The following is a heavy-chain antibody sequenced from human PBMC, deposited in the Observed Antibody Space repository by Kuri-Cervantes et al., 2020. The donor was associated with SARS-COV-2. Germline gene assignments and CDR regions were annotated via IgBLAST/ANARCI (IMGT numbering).Heavy chain of an antibody. J-gene: IGHJ6*02. D-gene: IGHD4-11*01. Sequence: ASVKVSCKASGYTFTSYYMHWVRQAPGQGLEWMGIINPSGGSTSYAQKFQGRVTIAADKSTSTAYMELSSLRSEDTAVYYCATHGDPSAYSNYGAARWYYGMDVWGRGTTVTVSS. V-gene: IGHV1-46*01. CDR1: GYTFTSYY. CDR3: ATHGDPSAYSNYGAARWYYGMDV. CDR2: INPSGGST.